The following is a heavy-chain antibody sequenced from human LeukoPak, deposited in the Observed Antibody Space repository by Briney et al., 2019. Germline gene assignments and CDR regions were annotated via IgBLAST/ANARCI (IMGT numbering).Heavy chain of an antibody. J-gene: IGHJ5*02. CDR3: ARGRKAMVRGVIHNWFDP. Sequence: SETLSLTCTVSGGSISSSSYYWGWIRQPPGKGLEWIGSIYYSGSTYYNPSLKSRVTISVDTSKNQFSLKLSSVTAADTAVYYCARGRKAMVRGVIHNWFDPWGQGTLVTVSS. CDR1: GGSISSSSYY. CDR2: IYYSGST. V-gene: IGHV4-39*07. D-gene: IGHD3-10*01.